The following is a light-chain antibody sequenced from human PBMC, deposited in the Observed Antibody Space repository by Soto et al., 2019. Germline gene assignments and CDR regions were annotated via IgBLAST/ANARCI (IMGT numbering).Light chain of an antibody. Sequence: DIQMTQSPSTLSASVGDRVTITCRASHSISNWLAWYQQKPGKAPKLLIYRASNLEGGVPSRFSGSGSGTEFTLTISSLQPDDFATYYCQQYDNDSRTFGQGTKVDI. CDR1: HSISNW. J-gene: IGKJ1*01. CDR2: RAS. V-gene: IGKV1-5*03. CDR3: QQYDNDSRT.